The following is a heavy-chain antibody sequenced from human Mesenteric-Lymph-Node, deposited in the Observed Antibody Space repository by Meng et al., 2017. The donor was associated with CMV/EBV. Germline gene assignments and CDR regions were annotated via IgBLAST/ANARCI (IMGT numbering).Heavy chain of an antibody. V-gene: IGHV4-31*03. CDR3: ARDRDGYNLVDH. CDR2: IYYSGST. CDR1: GGSISSGGYY. D-gene: IGHD5-24*01. Sequence: TVSGGSISSGGYYWNCIRQYPGKGLEWIGYIYYSGSTYYNPSLESRVTMSVDTSENQFSLKLSSVTAADTAVYYCARDRDGYNLVDHWGQGTLVTVSS. J-gene: IGHJ4*02.